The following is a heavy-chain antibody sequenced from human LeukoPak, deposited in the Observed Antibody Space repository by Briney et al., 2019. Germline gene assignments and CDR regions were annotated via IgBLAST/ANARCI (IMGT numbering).Heavy chain of an antibody. D-gene: IGHD5-18*01. CDR2: IYGDGSRI. CDR3: TSDTVDTAVGIDY. V-gene: IGHV3-74*01. J-gene: IGHJ4*02. Sequence: HPGGSLRLSCAASGFTFSSYGMHWVRQAPGKGLVWVSHIYGDGSRISYADSVKGRFTISRDNAKNTLFLQMNSLRAEDTAVYYCTSDTVDTAVGIDYWGQGTLVTVSS. CDR1: GFTFSSYG.